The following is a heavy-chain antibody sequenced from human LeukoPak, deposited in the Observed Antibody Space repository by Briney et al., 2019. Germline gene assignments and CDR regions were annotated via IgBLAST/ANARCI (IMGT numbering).Heavy chain of an antibody. CDR1: GGSISSCY. D-gene: IGHD5-18*01. J-gene: IGHJ6*02. V-gene: IGHV4-59*01. Sequence: SETLSLTCTVSGGSISSCYWSWIRQPPGKGLEWIGYIYYSGSTNYNPSLKSRVTISVDTSKNQFSLKLSSVTAADTAVYYCARASFQDRSWIHSYYYYYGMDVWGQGTTVTVSS. CDR2: IYYSGST. CDR3: ARASFQDRSWIHSYYYYYGMDV.